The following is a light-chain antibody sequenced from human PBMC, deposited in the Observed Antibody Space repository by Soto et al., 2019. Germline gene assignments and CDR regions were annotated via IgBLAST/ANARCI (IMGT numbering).Light chain of an antibody. CDR3: GSITRSSTSV. J-gene: IGLJ1*01. Sequence: QSALSQPASVSGTPGQSITISCTGTSSDVGGFEYVSWYQHQPGKAPKLIIYDVTKRPSGDSNRFSGSKSGNTASLTISGIQAEDEGDYYCGSITRSSTSVVGTGPKVTVL. CDR1: SSDVGGFEY. V-gene: IGLV2-14*01. CDR2: DVT.